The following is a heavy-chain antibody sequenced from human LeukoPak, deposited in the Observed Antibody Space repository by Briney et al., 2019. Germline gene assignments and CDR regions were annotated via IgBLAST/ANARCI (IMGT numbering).Heavy chain of an antibody. CDR2: IRYNGNNQ. CDR1: GFTFNNYG. D-gene: IGHD1-26*01. V-gene: IGHV3-30*02. J-gene: IGHJ6*03. Sequence: PGGSLRLSCAASGFTFNNYGMHWVRQAPGKGLEWVAFIRYNGNNQYYADSVKGRFTISRDNSKNTLYLQMNSLKGDDTAVYYCAKGRGWEASYYYYYMDVWGKGTTVTISS. CDR3: AKGRGWEASYYYYYMDV.